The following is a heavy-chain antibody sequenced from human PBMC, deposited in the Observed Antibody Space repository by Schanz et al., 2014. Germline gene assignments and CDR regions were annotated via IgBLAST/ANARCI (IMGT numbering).Heavy chain of an antibody. CDR1: GFTFSTST. D-gene: IGHD3-16*02. J-gene: IGHJ4*02. CDR2: ISSKGDMT. CDR3: ARDNRYYLFDY. V-gene: IGHV3-64*01. Sequence: ERLVESGGGLVQPGGSLRLSCAASGFTFSTSTMHWVRQAPGKGLEYVSSISSKGDMTFYGNSVKGRFTISRDNSKNTLYLQLGSLSAEDTAVYFCARDNRYYLFDYWGQGALVTVSS.